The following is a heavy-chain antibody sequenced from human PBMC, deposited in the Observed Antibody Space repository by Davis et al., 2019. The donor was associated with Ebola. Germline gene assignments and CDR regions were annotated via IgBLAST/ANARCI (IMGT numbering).Heavy chain of an antibody. J-gene: IGHJ4*02. Sequence: GESLKISCAASGFTFSDYYMSWIRQAPGKGLEWVSYISSSGSTIYYADSVKGRFTISRYNAKNSLYLQMNRLRAEDTAVYYCATAIWWHSTPLDYWGQGTLVTVSS. CDR2: ISSSGSTI. D-gene: IGHD2-21*01. CDR1: GFTFSDYY. CDR3: ATAIWWHSTPLDY. V-gene: IGHV3-11*01.